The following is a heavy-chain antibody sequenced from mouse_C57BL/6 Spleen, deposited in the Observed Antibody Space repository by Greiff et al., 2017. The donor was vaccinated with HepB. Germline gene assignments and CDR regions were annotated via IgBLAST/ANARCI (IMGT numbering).Heavy chain of an antibody. J-gene: IGHJ4*01. CDR2: IDPSDSYT. V-gene: IGHV1-69*01. CDR1: GYTFTSYW. Sequence: VQLQQSGAELVMPGASVKLSCKASGYTFTSYWMHWVKQRPGQGLEWIGEIDPSDSYTNYTQKFKGKSTLTVDKSSSTAYMQLSSLTSEDSAVYYCARSRSNGAMDYWGQGTSVTVSS. CDR3: ARSRSNGAMDY. D-gene: IGHD2-5*01.